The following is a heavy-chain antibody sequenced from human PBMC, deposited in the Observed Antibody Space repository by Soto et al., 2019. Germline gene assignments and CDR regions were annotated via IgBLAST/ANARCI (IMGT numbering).Heavy chain of an antibody. CDR1: AFTSSNAW. Sequence: EVQLVESGGGLVKPGGSLRLSGAASAFTSSNAWMTWVRQAPGKGLEWIGRIKSKNDGGTTDYAAPVKGRFVISRDDSKNTVYLQMNSLKTDDTAVYYCTNGSGPWACSGMNVGGQGTTVIVSS. CDR3: TNGSGPWACSGMNV. V-gene: IGHV3-15*01. J-gene: IGHJ6*02. D-gene: IGHD3-10*01. CDR2: IKSKNDGGTT.